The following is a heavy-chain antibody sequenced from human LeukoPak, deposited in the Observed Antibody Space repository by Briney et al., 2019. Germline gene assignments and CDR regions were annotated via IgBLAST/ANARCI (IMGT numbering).Heavy chain of an antibody. D-gene: IGHD3-10*01. V-gene: IGHV3-23*01. Sequence: RGSLRLSCAASGLTFSSSAISWVRQAPGKGLEWLSTINGGGDATYYADSVKGRFTISRDTSKNTLYLQMSSLRTEDTAIYYCAQANPAARGVNFDFWGHGNLVSVSS. CDR2: INGGGDAT. CDR1: GLTFSSSA. CDR3: AQANPAARGVNFDF. J-gene: IGHJ4*01.